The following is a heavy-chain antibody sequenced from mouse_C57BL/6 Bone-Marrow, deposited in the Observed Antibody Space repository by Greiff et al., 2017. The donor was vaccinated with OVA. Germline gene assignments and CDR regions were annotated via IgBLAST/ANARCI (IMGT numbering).Heavy chain of an antibody. J-gene: IGHJ2*01. V-gene: IGHV1-52*01. D-gene: IGHD1-1*01. Sequence: QVQLQQSGAELVRPGSSVKLSCKASGYTFTSYWMHWVKQRPIQGLEWIGNIDPSDSETHYNQKFKDKATLTVDKSSSTAYMQLSRLSSEDSAVYYCALYGRNFDYWGQGTTLTVSS. CDR3: ALYGRNFDY. CDR1: GYTFTSYW. CDR2: IDPSDSET.